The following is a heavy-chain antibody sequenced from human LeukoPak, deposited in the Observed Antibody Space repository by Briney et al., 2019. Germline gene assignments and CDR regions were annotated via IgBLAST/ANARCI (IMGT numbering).Heavy chain of an antibody. CDR1: GGSISSYY. CDR3: ARGRQPGYFQH. D-gene: IGHD3-10*01. CDR2: IYYSGST. Sequence: PSETLSLTCTVSGGSISSYYWSWVRQPPGKGLEWIGYIYYSGSTNYNPSLKSRVTISVDTSKNQFSLKLSSVTAADTAVYYCARGRQPGYFQHWGQGTLVTVSS. V-gene: IGHV4-59*01. J-gene: IGHJ1*01.